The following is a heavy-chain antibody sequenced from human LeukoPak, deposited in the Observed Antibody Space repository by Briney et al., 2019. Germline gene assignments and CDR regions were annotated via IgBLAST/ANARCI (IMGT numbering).Heavy chain of an antibody. CDR1: GGSFSGYY. V-gene: IGHV4-34*01. J-gene: IGHJ4*02. Sequence: PETLSLTCAVYGGSFSGYYWSWIRQPPGKGLEWIGEINHSGSTNYNPSLKSRVTISVDTSKNQFSLKLSSVTAADTAVYYCARGLTGTGRGRDYWGQGTLVTVSS. CDR3: ARGLTGTGRGRDY. CDR2: INHSGST. D-gene: IGHD1-1*01.